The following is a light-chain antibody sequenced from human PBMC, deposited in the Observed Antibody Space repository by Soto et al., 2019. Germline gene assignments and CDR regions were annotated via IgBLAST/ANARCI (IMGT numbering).Light chain of an antibody. CDR2: DNN. V-gene: IGLV1-51*01. CDR1: SFNIGSNY. J-gene: IGLJ1*01. CDR3: GTWDNSLSGENV. Sequence: QSVLTQPPSVSAGPGQKVTISCSGSSFNIGSNYVSWYQQVPGTAPKLLIYDNNKRPSGIPDRFSGSKSGTSATLAITGLQTADEADYYCGTWDNSLSGENVFGTGTKVTVL.